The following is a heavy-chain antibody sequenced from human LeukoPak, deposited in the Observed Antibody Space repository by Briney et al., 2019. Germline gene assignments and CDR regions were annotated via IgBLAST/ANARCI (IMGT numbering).Heavy chain of an antibody. CDR3: AKSSGDWPIHFED. V-gene: IGHV3-23*01. CDR1: GFTFNSYT. Sequence: GGSLRLSCTASGFTFNSYTMSWVRQAPGRGMEWISAIVGRGEATNHADSVKGRFTVSSDNTSNTQYLQMNSLKVEDTAGYCCAKSSGDWPIHFEDWGQGTLVTVS. CDR2: IVGRGEAT. D-gene: IGHD2-21*02. J-gene: IGHJ4*02.